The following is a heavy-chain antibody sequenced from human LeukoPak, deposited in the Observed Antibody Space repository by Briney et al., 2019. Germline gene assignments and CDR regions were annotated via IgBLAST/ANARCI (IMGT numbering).Heavy chain of an antibody. J-gene: IGHJ5*02. CDR1: GGSFSGYY. V-gene: IGHV4-34*01. CDR2: VNHSGST. CDR3: ARKRAATRSWFDP. Sequence: PSETLSLTCAVYGGSFSGYYWSWIRQPPGKGLEWIGEVNHSGSTNYNPSLKSRVTISVDTSKNQFSLKLSSVTAADTAVYYCARKRAATRSWFDPWGQGTLVTVSS. D-gene: IGHD2-15*01.